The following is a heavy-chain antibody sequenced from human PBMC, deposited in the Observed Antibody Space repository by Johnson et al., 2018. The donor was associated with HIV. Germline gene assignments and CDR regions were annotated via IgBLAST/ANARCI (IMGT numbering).Heavy chain of an antibody. CDR2: ISYDGSNK. CDR1: GFTFSTYG. CDR3: ARERGYYGNPAFDI. V-gene: IGHV3-30*03. D-gene: IGHD4-11*01. J-gene: IGHJ3*02. Sequence: QVLLVESGGGLVQPGGSLRLSCAASGFTFSTYGMHWVRQAPGKGLEWVAVISYDGSNKFYTDSVKGRFSISRDNSKNTLYLQMNSLRTEDTAVYYCARERGYYGNPAFDIWGQGTMVTVSS.